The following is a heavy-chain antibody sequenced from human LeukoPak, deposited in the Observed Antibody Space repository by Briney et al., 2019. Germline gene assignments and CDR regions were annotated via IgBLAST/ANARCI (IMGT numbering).Heavy chain of an antibody. D-gene: IGHD5-24*01. V-gene: IGHV4-61*02. CDR1: GGSISSGSYY. CDR2: IYTSGST. CDR3: ARASGDGYILDY. J-gene: IGHJ4*02. Sequence: SQTLSLTCTVSGGSISSGSYYWSWIRQPAGKGLEWIGRIYTSGSTNYNPSLKSRVTMSVDTSKNQFSLKLRSVTAADTAVYYCARASGDGYILDYWGQGTLVTVSS.